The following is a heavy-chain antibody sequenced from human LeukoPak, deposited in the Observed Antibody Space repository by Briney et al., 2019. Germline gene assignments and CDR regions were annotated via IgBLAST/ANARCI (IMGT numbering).Heavy chain of an antibody. CDR3: SREFPFCGADCFSGVFDI. Sequence: ASVKVSCKASGYTFTGYYMHWVRQAPGQGLEWMGWINPNSGGTNYAQNFQGRLTMTTDTSTTTAYMELRSLRSDDTAVYYCSREFPFCGADCFSGVFDIWGQGTMVTVS. V-gene: IGHV1-2*02. D-gene: IGHD2-21*02. J-gene: IGHJ3*02. CDR2: INPNSGGT. CDR1: GYTFTGYY.